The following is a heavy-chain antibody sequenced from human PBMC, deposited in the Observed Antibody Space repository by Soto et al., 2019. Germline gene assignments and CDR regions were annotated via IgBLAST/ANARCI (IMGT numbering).Heavy chain of an antibody. CDR1: GFIVSRSY. CDR2: LYSGGSS. V-gene: IGHV3-53*01. J-gene: IGHJ5*01. CDR3: ARLGYFEDSGYSYFDS. Sequence: EVQLVESGGGLVRPGGSLRLSCGVSGFIVSRSYMTWVRQAPGKGLEWVSSLYSGGSSYYSDSVKGRFTISRDNSENTLSLQMNSLRAEDTAVYYCARLGYFEDSGYSYFDSWGNGTLVTVSS. D-gene: IGHD3-22*01.